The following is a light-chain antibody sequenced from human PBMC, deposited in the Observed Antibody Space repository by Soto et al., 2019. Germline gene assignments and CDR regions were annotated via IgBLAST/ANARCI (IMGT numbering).Light chain of an antibody. CDR1: QSVSSSY. J-gene: IGKJ4*01. CDR3: QQYGSSPLT. CDR2: GAS. Sequence: TLSLSPGERATLSCRASQSVSSSYLAWYQQKPGQAPRLLIYGASSRATGIPDRFSGSGSGTDFTLTISRLEPEDFAFYYCQQYGSSPLTFGGGTKVDIK. V-gene: IGKV3-20*01.